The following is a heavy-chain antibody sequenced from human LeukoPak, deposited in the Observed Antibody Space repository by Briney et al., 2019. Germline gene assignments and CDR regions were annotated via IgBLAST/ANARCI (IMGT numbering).Heavy chain of an antibody. CDR3: AKGGGRAAAMFDD. D-gene: IGHD6-13*01. J-gene: IGHJ4*02. V-gene: IGHV3-23*01. CDR2: ISGSGGCP. CDR1: GFTFSSNA. Sequence: GGSLRLSCAASGFTFSSNAMSWVRQAPGKGLEGVSAISGSGGCPYYADSMKGRFTISRANSKTPLSLQMTSRRAEAPAVNYCAKGGGRAAAMFDDWGQGTLVTVSS.